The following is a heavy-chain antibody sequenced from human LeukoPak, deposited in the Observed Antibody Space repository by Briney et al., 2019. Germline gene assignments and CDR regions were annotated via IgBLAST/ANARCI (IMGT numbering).Heavy chain of an antibody. CDR2: MNPNSGNT. CDR1: GYTFTSYD. Sequence: ASVKVSCKASGYTFTSYDINWVRQATGQGLEWMGWMNPNSGNTGYAQKFQGRVTMTRNTSISTAYMELSSLRSEGTAVYYCARAYYYDSSGYYYAGYWGQGTLVTVSS. V-gene: IGHV1-8*01. D-gene: IGHD3-22*01. CDR3: ARAYYYDSSGYYYAGY. J-gene: IGHJ4*02.